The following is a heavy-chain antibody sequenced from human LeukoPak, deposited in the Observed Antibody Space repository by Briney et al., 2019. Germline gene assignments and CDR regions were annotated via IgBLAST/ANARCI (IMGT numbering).Heavy chain of an antibody. CDR1: GFTLSSYS. J-gene: IGHJ6*03. CDR3: AREHYNDYMDV. CDR2: ISSSSSYI. Sequence: GGSLRLSCAGSGFTLSSYSMDWVRQAPGKGLEWVSSISSSSSYIYYADSVKGRFTISRDNAKNSLYLQMNSLRAEDTALYYCAREHYNDYMDVWGKGTTVIVSS. V-gene: IGHV3-21*04.